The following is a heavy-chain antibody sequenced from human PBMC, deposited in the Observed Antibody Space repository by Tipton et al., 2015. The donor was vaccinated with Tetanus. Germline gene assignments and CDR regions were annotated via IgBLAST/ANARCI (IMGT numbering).Heavy chain of an antibody. D-gene: IGHD3-3*02. V-gene: IGHV3-33*01. CDR1: GITLSRYG. CDR3: ASDRLIAPRVHLWYYLDY. J-gene: IGHJ4*02. CDR2: TTEDGSNE. Sequence: SLRLSCAASGITLSRYGMHWVRQAPGKGLEWVAVTTEDGSNEYYADSVKGRFTISRDNSKNTLYLRMNSLRVDDTAVYYCASDRLIAPRVHLWYYLDYWGQGILVTVSS.